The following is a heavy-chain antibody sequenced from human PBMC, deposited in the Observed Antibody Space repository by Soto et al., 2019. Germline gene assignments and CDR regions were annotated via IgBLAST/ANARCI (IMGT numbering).Heavy chain of an antibody. D-gene: IGHD6-19*01. CDR3: ARESLRSSGWYYFDY. CDR1: GFTFSSHW. CDR2: INSDGSST. V-gene: IGHV3-74*01. J-gene: IGHJ4*02. Sequence: EVQLVESGGGLVQPGGSLRLSCAASGFTFSSHWMHWVRQAPGKGLVWVSRINSDGSSTSYADSVKGRFTISRDNAKNTRYLQMNSLRAEDTAVYYCARESLRSSGWYYFDYWGQGTLVTVSS.